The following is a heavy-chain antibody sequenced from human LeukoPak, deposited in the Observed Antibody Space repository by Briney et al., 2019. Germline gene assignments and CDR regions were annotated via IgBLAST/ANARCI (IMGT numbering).Heavy chain of an antibody. J-gene: IGHJ1*01. D-gene: IGHD3-22*01. CDR3: ARGYDSSGFDQYFQH. V-gene: IGHV4-59*12. CDR2: IYYSGST. CDR1: GGSISSYY. Sequence: PSETLSLTCTVSGGSISSYYWSWIRQPPGKGLEWIGYIYYSGSTNYNPSLKSRVTMSVDTSKNQFSLKLSSVTAADTAVYYCARGYDSSGFDQYFQHWGQGTLVTVSS.